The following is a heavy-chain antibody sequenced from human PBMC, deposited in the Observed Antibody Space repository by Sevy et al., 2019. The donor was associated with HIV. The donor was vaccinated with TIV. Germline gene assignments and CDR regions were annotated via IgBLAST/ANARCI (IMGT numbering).Heavy chain of an antibody. CDR2: ISWNSDNI. D-gene: IGHD6-6*01. CDR1: GFTFDDYA. J-gene: IGHJ4*02. Sequence: GGSLRLSCVASGFTFDDYAMHWVRQAPGKGLEWVSGISWNSDNIDYADSVKGRFTISRDNAKNSLYLQMNSLRAEDTAFYFCAKDMPPYSSSAIFDYWGQGTLVTVSS. CDR3: AKDMPPYSSSAIFDY. V-gene: IGHV3-9*01.